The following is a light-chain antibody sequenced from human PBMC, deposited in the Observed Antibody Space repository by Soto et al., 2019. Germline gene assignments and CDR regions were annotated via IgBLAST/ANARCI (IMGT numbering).Light chain of an antibody. CDR2: DVS. CDR1: SSDVGGYNY. V-gene: IGLV2-14*03. Sequence: QSALTQPASVSGSPGQSITISCTGTSSDVGGYNYVSWYQQHPGKAPKLMIFDVSNRPSGVSNRFSGSKSGSTAFLTISGLQAEDEADYYCSSYASSNTYVFGTGTKVTV. J-gene: IGLJ1*01. CDR3: SSYASSNTYV.